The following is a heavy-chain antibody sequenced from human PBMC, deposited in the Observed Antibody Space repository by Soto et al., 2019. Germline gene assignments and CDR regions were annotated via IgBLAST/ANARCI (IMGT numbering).Heavy chain of an antibody. D-gene: IGHD3-10*01. Sequence: GGSLRLSCAASGFTFSSYAMSWVRQAPGKGLEWVSAISGSGGSTYYADSVKGRFTISRDNSKNTLYLQMNSLRAEDTAVYYCAKGDTVRLGITIWFGELYYFDYWGQGTLVTVSS. V-gene: IGHV3-23*01. J-gene: IGHJ4*02. CDR3: AKGDTVRLGITIWFGELYYFDY. CDR2: ISGSGGST. CDR1: GFTFSSYA.